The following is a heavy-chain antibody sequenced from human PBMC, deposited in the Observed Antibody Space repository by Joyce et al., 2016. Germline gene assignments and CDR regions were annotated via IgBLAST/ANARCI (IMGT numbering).Heavy chain of an antibody. D-gene: IGHD1-26*01. CDR2: IRSSSSIT. CDR3: AGDSGSYSGAPAI. V-gene: IGHV3-48*01. Sequence: EVQLVESGGGLVQPGGSLRLSCAASGFTFSTYSMNWVRQAPVKGLEWVSYIRSSSSITYYADSVKGRLTISRDNAKNSLYLQMNSLRAEDTAVYYCAGDSGSYSGAPAIWGQGTMVTVSS. J-gene: IGHJ3*02. CDR1: GFTFSTYS.